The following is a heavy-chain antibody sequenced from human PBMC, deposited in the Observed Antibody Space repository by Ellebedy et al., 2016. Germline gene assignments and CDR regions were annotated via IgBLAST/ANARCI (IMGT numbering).Heavy chain of an antibody. J-gene: IGHJ4*02. V-gene: IGHV4-31*03. Sequence: SETLSLXXTVSGGSISSGGYYWSWIRQHPGKGLEWIGYIYYSGSTYYNPSLKSRVTISVDTSKNQFSLKLSSVTAADTAVYYCATFVSSGGSRRPRSSIDYWGQGTLVTVSS. D-gene: IGHD2-15*01. CDR2: IYYSGST. CDR3: ATFVSSGGSRRPRSSIDY. CDR1: GGSISSGGYY.